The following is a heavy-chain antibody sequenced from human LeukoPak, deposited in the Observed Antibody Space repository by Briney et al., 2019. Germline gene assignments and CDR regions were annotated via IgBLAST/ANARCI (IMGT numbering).Heavy chain of an antibody. CDR3: ARGGDSSTYYLTDAFDI. CDR1: GFTVSSNY. V-gene: IGHV4-34*01. J-gene: IGHJ3*02. Sequence: GSLRLSCAASGFTVSSNYMSWIRQPPGKGLEWIGEINHSGSTNYNPSLKSRVTISVDTSKNQFSLKLSSVTAADTAVYYCARGGDSSTYYLTDAFDIWGQGTMVTVSS. CDR2: INHSGST. D-gene: IGHD3-22*01.